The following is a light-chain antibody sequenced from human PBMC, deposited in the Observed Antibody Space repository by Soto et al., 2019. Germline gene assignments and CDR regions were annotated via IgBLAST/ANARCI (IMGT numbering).Light chain of an antibody. CDR1: SSDVGSYNL. CDR3: CSYAGSSTFVV. J-gene: IGLJ2*01. Sequence: QSALTQPASVSGSPGQSITISCTGTSSDVGSYNLVSGYQQHPGKAPKLMIYEVSKRPSGVSNRFSGSKSGNTASLTISGLQAEDEAEYYCCSYAGSSTFVVFGGGTKLTVL. V-gene: IGLV2-23*02. CDR2: EVS.